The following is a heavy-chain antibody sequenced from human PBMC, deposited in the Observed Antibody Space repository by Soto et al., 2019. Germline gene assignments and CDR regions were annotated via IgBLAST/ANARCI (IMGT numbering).Heavy chain of an antibody. V-gene: IGHV4-39*01. J-gene: IGHJ4*02. CDR1: GGSISSTSYY. D-gene: IGHD3-10*01. CDR2: IYHSGTT. CDR3: ARHDYDSGSYVRY. Sequence: QLQLQESGPGLVKPSETLSLTCTVSGGSISSTSYYWGWIRQPPGKGLEWIGNIYHSGTTYYNPSLTSRVTIYVDTSKNQFSLKLTSVTAADTAVYYCARHDYDSGSYVRYWGQGTLVTVSS.